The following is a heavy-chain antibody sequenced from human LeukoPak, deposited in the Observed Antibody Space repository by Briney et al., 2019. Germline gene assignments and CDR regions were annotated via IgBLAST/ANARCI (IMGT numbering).Heavy chain of an antibody. CDR1: GFTFTSYG. J-gene: IGHJ6*03. CDR2: IWYDGSDK. CDR3: ARAYYYYMDV. Sequence: GGSLRLSCAASGFTFTSYGMNWVRQAPGKGLEWVAFIWYDGSDKYYADSVKGRFTISRDNSKNTLYLQMNSLRAEDTAVYYCARAYYYYMDVWGKGTTVTVFS. V-gene: IGHV3-30*02. D-gene: IGHD2-21*01.